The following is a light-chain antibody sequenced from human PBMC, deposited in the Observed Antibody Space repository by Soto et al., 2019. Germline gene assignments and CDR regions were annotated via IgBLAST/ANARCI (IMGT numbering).Light chain of an antibody. CDR2: GAS. CDR1: HSVNNN. CDR3: KRDDFWGA. V-gene: IGKV3-15*01. J-gene: IGKJ1*01. Sequence: EIVMTQSPATLSVFPGERATLSCRASHSVNNNLAWYQQKPGQAPRLLIYGASTRATGIPARCSGSGSGTGFTFLISRVETEDFAVYYCKRDDFWGALGQGAKGQI.